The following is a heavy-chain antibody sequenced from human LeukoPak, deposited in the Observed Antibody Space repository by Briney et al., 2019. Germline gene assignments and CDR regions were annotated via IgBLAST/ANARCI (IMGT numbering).Heavy chain of an antibody. D-gene: IGHD3-16*01. CDR2: IYYNKNS. V-gene: IGHV4-59*01. CDR1: GDSFTDYY. CDR3: ARDGGLQSHFDF. J-gene: IGHJ4*02. Sequence: PSETLSLTCNVIGDSFTDYYWNWIRQPPGKGLEWIGYIYYNKNSNYSPSIKGRVTLSVDTSRNQFSLHLASVTAADTAMYYCARDGGLQSHFDFWGQGILVTVAS.